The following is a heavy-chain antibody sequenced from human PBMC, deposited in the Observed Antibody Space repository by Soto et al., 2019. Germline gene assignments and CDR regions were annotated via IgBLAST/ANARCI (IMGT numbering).Heavy chain of an antibody. V-gene: IGHV3-23*01. J-gene: IGHJ3*02. Sequence: GGSLRLSCAASGFTFSSYAMSWVRQAPGKGLEWVSAISGSGGSTYYADSVKGRFTISRDNSKNTLYLQMNSLRAEDKAVYYYAREGPALRFWDWTPPGAAFDIWGQGIMVTVSS. CDR2: ISGSGGST. D-gene: IGHD3-3*01. CDR1: GFTFSSYA. CDR3: AREGPALRFWDWTPPGAAFDI.